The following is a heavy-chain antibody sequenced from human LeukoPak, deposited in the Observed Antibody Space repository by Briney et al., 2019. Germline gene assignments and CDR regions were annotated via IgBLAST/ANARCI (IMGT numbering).Heavy chain of an antibody. J-gene: IGHJ4*02. D-gene: IGHD6-13*01. CDR1: GYSFSNYW. Sequence: GESLKISCQGSGYSFSNYWIGWVRQMPGKGLEWMGIIYPGESETRYRPSVQGQATISADKSITTAYLQWSSLKASDTAMYYCAKLGAYSSSWYGFFDYWGQGTLVAVSS. CDR3: AKLGAYSSSWYGFFDY. V-gene: IGHV5-51*01. CDR2: IYPGESET.